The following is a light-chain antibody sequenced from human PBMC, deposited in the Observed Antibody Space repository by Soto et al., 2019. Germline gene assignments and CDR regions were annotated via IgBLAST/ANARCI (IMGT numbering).Light chain of an antibody. CDR3: QQSYSPMWP. V-gene: IGKV1-39*01. J-gene: IGKJ1*01. CDR1: QSISNY. CDR2: AAS. Sequence: DIQMTQSPSSLSASVGDRVTITCRASQSISNYLNWYQHKAGKAPKVLIYAASSLQRGVPSRFSGSGSGTDFTLIISSLQPEDFATYYCQQSYSPMWPFGQGTKVDIX.